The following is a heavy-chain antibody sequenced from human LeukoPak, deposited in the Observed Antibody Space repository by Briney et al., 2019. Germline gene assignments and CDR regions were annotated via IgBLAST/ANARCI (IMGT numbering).Heavy chain of an antibody. J-gene: IGHJ6*03. CDR1: GASISSSSYY. V-gene: IGHV4-39*07. D-gene: IGHD3-10*01. CDR3: ARDSYHYGSAAYYMDV. Sequence: SETLSLTCTVSGASISSSSYYWGWIRQPPGKGLEWIGSIYYSGSTYYNPSLKSRVTISVDTSKNQISLKLNSVTAADTAVYYCARDSYHYGSAAYYMDVWGKGTTVTISS. CDR2: IYYSGST.